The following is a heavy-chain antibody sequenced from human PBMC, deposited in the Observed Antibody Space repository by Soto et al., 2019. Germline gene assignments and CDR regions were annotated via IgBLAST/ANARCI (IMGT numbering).Heavy chain of an antibody. D-gene: IGHD5-12*01. J-gene: IGHJ4*02. V-gene: IGHV3-74*01. CDR3: ARAGDRGYEPDD. Sequence: EVQLVESGGGCVQPGGTVTLSCAASGFTFSNYWMHWVRQAPGKGLVWVSRINSGGSSTRYADSVKGRFTISRDNARNTLYVQMNSLRVEDTAVYYCARAGDRGYEPDDWGQGTLVTVSS. CDR2: INSGGSST. CDR1: GFTFSNYW.